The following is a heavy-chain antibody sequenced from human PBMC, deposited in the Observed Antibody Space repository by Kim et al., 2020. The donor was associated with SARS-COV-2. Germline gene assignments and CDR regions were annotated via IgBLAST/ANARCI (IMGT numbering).Heavy chain of an antibody. D-gene: IGHD3-10*01. CDR3: ARHCGSVNPRAMDV. V-gene: IGHV4-59*08. J-gene: IGHJ6*04. Sequence: PSLKSRVTISVDTSKNQFSLKLSSVTAADTAVYYCARHCGSVNPRAMDVWGKGTTVTVSS.